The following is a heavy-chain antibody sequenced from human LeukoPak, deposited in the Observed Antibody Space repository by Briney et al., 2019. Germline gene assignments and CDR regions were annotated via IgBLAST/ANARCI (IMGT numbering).Heavy chain of an antibody. V-gene: IGHV3-23*01. CDR2: ISVRGSST. J-gene: IGHJ4*02. CDR3: AKSGHLC. CDR1: GFTFSNYA. Sequence: GGSLRLSCAASGFTFSNYAMNWVRQAPGMGLEWVAAISVRGSSTYYADSVKGRFTISRDNSRNTLYLQMNSLRAEDTAVYYCAKSGHLCWGQGTLVTVSS. D-gene: IGHD3-16*01.